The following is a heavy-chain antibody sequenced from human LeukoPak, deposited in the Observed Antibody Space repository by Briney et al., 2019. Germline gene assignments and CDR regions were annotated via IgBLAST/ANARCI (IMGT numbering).Heavy chain of an antibody. J-gene: IGHJ4*02. V-gene: IGHV4-59*01. CDR1: GGSISTFY. Sequence: SETVSLTCTVSGGSISTFYWSWIRQPPGKGLEWIGYIYYSGSTNYNPSLKSRVTISLDTSKNQFSLKLSSVTAADTAVYYCARGYGLGSYYKFFDFWGQCTLVIVSS. CDR3: ARGYGLGSYYKFFDF. CDR2: IYYSGST. D-gene: IGHD3-10*01.